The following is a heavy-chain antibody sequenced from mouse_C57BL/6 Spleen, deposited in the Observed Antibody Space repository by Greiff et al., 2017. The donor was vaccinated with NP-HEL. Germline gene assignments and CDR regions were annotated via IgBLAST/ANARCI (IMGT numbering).Heavy chain of an antibody. Sequence: EVQGVESGGDLVKPGGSLKLSCAASGFTFSSYGMSWVRQTPDKRLEWDATISSGGSYTYYPDSVKGRFTISRDNAKNTLYLQMSSLKSEDTAMYYCARHNYDDAMDYWGQGTSVTVSS. CDR3: ARHNYDDAMDY. V-gene: IGHV5-6*01. CDR1: GFTFSSYG. CDR2: ISSGGSYT. J-gene: IGHJ4*01. D-gene: IGHD2-3*01.